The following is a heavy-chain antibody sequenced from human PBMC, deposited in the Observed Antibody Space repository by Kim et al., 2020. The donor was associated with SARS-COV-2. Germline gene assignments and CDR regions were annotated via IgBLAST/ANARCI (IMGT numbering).Heavy chain of an antibody. CDR1: GDNVSSHTSV. Sequence: SQTLSLTCAISGDNVSSHTSVWVWIRQSPSRGLEWLGRTYFRNQCKYDYAVSLKSRITIKPDTSNNQFSLHLDSATPDDTATYYCVREGEGSWYDYWGQGTWVTVSS. V-gene: IGHV6-1*01. CDR3: VREGEGSWYDY. CDR2: TYFRNQCKY. J-gene: IGHJ4*02. D-gene: IGHD6-13*01.